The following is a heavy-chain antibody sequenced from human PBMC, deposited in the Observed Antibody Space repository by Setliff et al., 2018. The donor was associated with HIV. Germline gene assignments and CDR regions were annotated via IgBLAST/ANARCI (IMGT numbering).Heavy chain of an antibody. D-gene: IGHD1-1*01. Sequence: SETLSLTCAVYGGSFGAYYWTWIRQPPGRGLEWIGEINRSGNTKYNPSLKSRVTISIDTSKKQFSLKLNSVTAADTAVYYCARETSVTPVGLDHWGQGTLVTVSS. CDR3: ARETSVTPVGLDH. CDR1: GGSFGAYY. CDR2: INRSGNT. J-gene: IGHJ1*01. V-gene: IGHV4-34*01.